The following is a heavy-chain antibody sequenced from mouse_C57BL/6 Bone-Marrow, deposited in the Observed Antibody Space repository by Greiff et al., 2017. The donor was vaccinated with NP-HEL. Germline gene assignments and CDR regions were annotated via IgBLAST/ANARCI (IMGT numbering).Heavy chain of an antibody. CDR2: ISSGGSYT. Sequence: EVKLVESGGDLVKPGGSLKLSCAASGFTFSSYGMSWVRQTPDKRLEWVATISSGGSYTYYPDSVKGRFTISRDNAKNTLYLQMSSLKSEDTAMYYCARPITTVVAYYYAMDYWGQGTSVTVSS. CDR3: ARPITTVVAYYYAMDY. J-gene: IGHJ4*01. V-gene: IGHV5-6*01. D-gene: IGHD1-1*01. CDR1: GFTFSSYG.